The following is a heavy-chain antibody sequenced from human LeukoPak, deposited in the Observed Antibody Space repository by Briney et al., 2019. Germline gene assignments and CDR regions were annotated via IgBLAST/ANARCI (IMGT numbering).Heavy chain of an antibody. Sequence: SVKVSCKASGGTFSSYAISWVRQAPGQGLEWMGGIIPIFGTANYAQKFQGRVTITADESTSTAYMELSSLRSEDTAVYYCARGITMVRGARLNYYYGMDVWGQGTTVTVSS. J-gene: IGHJ6*02. CDR3: ARGITMVRGARLNYYYGMDV. V-gene: IGHV1-69*13. CDR2: IIPIFGTA. CDR1: GGTFSSYA. D-gene: IGHD3-10*01.